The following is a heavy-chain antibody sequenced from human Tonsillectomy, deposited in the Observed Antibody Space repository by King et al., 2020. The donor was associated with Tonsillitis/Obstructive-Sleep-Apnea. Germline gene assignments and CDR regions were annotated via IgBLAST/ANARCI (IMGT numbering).Heavy chain of an antibody. CDR1: GFTFDDYT. Sequence: VQLVESGGVVVQPGGSLRLSCAASGFTFDDYTIHWVRHAPGKGLEWVSLISWDGGSTYYADSVKGRFTISRDNSKNSLYLQMNSLRTEDTALYYCAKGLSSARNYPFDYWGQGTLVTVSS. CDR3: AKGLSSARNYPFDY. D-gene: IGHD2-2*01. J-gene: IGHJ4*02. V-gene: IGHV3-43*01. CDR2: ISWDGGST.